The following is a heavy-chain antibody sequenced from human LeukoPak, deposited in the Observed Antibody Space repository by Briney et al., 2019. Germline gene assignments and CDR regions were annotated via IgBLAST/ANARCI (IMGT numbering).Heavy chain of an antibody. V-gene: IGHV3-7*03. Sequence: GGSLRLSCAASGFTFSSYWMSWVRQAPGKGLEWVANIKQDGSEKYYVDSVKGRFTIYRDNAKNSLYLQMNSLRAEDTAVYYCANDVLVPAATVRLLDYWGRGTLVTVPS. CDR2: IKQDGSEK. D-gene: IGHD2-2*01. CDR3: ANDVLVPAATVRLLDY. CDR1: GFTFSSYW. J-gene: IGHJ4*02.